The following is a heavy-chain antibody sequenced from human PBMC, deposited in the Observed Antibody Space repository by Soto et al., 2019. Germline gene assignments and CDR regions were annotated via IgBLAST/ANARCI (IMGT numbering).Heavy chain of an antibody. Sequence: QITLKESGPTLVKPTQTLTLTCTFSGFSLSTSGVGVGWIRQPPGKALEWLALIYWDDDKRYSPSLKSRLTITKDTPKNQVALTRTTRAPVDTATYYWANSIAVAGIGGGRLTNGDYWGQGTLVTVSS. V-gene: IGHV2-5*02. CDR1: GFSLSTSGVG. CDR3: ANSIAVAGIGGGRLTNGDY. D-gene: IGHD6-19*01. CDR2: IYWDDDK. J-gene: IGHJ4*02.